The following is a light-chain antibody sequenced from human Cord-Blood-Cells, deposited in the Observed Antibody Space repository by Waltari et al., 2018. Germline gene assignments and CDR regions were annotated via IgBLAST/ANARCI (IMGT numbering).Light chain of an antibody. Sequence: SSELTQDPAVSVALGQTVRLTCQGDGLRSYYASWYQQKPGQAPVLVIYGKNNRPSGIPDRFSGSSSGNTASLTITGAQAEDEADYYCNSRDSSGNHQVFGTGTKVTVL. J-gene: IGLJ1*01. V-gene: IGLV3-19*01. CDR3: NSRDSSGNHQV. CDR2: GKN. CDR1: GLRSYY.